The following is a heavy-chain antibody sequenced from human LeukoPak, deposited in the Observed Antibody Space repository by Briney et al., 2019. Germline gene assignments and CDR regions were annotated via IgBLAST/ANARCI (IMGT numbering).Heavy chain of an antibody. V-gene: IGHV3-30*02. CDR3: ARLRDKYYDILTGSVNWFDP. CDR1: GFTFSSYG. D-gene: IGHD3-9*01. Sequence: GGSLRLSCAASGFTFSSYGMHWVRQAPGKGLEWVAFIRYDGSNKYYADSVKGRFTISRDNSKNTLYLQMNSLRAEDTAVYYCARLRDKYYDILTGSVNWFDPWGQGTLVTVSS. CDR2: IRYDGSNK. J-gene: IGHJ5*02.